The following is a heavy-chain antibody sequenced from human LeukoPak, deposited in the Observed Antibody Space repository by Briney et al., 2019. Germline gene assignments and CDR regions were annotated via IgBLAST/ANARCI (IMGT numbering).Heavy chain of an antibody. Sequence: SETLSLTCTVSGGSISSGGYYWSWIRQHPGKGLEWIGYIYYSGSTYYNPSLKSRVTISVDTSKNQFSLKLSSVTAADTAVYYCARGDTAVALFGPWGQGTLVTVSS. J-gene: IGHJ5*02. V-gene: IGHV4-31*03. CDR1: GGSISSGGYY. CDR3: ARGDTAVALFGP. D-gene: IGHD5-18*01. CDR2: IYYSGST.